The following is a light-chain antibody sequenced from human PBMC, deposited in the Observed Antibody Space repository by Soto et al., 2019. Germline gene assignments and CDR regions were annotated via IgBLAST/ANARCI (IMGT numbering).Light chain of an antibody. J-gene: IGKJ2*01. CDR1: QSVSSSF. V-gene: IGKV3-20*01. CDR2: GAS. CDR3: QQYGSSPMYT. Sequence: EIVLTQSPGTLSLSPGERATLSCRATQSVSSSFLAGYQQKPGQAPRLLIHGASTRATAIPDRFSGSGSGTDFTLSISRLEPEESAVYYCQQYGSSPMYTFGQGTKVEI.